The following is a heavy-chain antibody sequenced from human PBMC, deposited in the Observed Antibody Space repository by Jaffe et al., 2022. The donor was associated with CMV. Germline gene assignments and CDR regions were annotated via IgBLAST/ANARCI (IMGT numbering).Heavy chain of an antibody. D-gene: IGHD4-17*01. J-gene: IGHJ4*02. V-gene: IGHV1-58*01. CDR1: GFTFTSSA. Sequence: QMQLVQSGPEVKKPGTSVKVSCKASGFTFTSSAVQWVRQARGQRLEWIGWIVVGSGNTNYAQKFQERVTITRDMSTSTAYMELSSLRSEDTAVYYCAADRPTTVTTGNPFDYWGQGTLVTVSS. CDR2: IVVGSGNT. CDR3: AADRPTTVTTGNPFDY.